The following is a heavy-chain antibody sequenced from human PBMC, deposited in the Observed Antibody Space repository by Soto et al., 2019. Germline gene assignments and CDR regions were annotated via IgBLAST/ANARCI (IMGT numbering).Heavy chain of an antibody. CDR3: ARGHGRAGTVLDYCGMDV. CDR2: IIPIFGTA. V-gene: IGHV1-69*01. D-gene: IGHD6-19*01. CDR1: GGTFSSYA. Sequence: QVQLVQSGAEVKKPGSSVKVSCKASGGTFSSYAISWVRQAPGQGLEWMGGIIPIFGTANYAQKFQGRVTITADEYTSTAYMELSSLRSEDTAVYYCARGHGRAGTVLDYCGMDVWGQGTTVTVSS. J-gene: IGHJ6*02.